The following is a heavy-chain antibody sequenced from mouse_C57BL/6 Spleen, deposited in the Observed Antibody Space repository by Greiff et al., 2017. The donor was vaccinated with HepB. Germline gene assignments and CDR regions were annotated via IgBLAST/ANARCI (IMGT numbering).Heavy chain of an antibody. CDR3: ARGEDYAMDY. CDR1: GYTFTSYW. CDR2: INPSSGYT. Sequence: VQLQQTGAELAKTGAKMKMSCKASGYTFTSYWMHWVKQRPGQGLEWIGYINPSSGYTKYNQKFKDKATLTADKSSSTAYMQLSSLTYEDSAVYYCARGEDYAMDYWGQGTSVTVSS. V-gene: IGHV1-7*01. J-gene: IGHJ4*01.